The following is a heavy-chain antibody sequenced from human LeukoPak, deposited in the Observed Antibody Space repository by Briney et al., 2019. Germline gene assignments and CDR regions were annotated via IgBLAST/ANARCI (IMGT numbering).Heavy chain of an antibody. CDR2: VNHSGST. V-gene: IGHV4-34*01. D-gene: IGHD3-10*01. Sequence: SETLSLTCAVYDGSFSDYYWTWIRQPPGKGLEWIGEVNHSGSTNFNPSLKSLVTISVETSKNQFSLTLTSVTAADTAVYYCARAYYGSGSFLEYYYYMDVWGKGTTVTVSS. CDR3: ARAYYGSGSFLEYYYYMDV. J-gene: IGHJ6*03. CDR1: DGSFSDYY.